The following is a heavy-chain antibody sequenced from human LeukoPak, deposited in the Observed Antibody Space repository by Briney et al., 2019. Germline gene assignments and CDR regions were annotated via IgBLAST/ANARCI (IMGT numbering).Heavy chain of an antibody. CDR1: GFTFSSYA. Sequence: GGSLRLSCAASGFTFSSYAMSWVRQAPGNGLEWGSFTSGSGGTTYYADSVKGRFTISKDNTKTALYLQMNSLRDEDTAVYYCARRIGGANNFDNWGQGTLVTVSS. CDR2: TSGSGGTT. V-gene: IGHV3-23*01. D-gene: IGHD1-26*01. J-gene: IGHJ4*02. CDR3: ARRIGGANNFDN.